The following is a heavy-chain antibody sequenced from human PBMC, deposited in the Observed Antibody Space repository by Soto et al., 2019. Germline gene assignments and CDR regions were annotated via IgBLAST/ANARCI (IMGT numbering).Heavy chain of an antibody. CDR1: GYTFTSYD. Sequence: ASVKVSCKASGYTFTSYDINWVRQATGQGLEWMGWMNPNSGNTGYAQKFQGRVTMPRNSSISTAYMELSSLGSEDTAVYYCARGTYDRMPDYYYYYYMDVWGKGTTVTVSS. CDR2: MNPNSGNT. V-gene: IGHV1-8*01. CDR3: ARGTYDRMPDYYYYYYMDV. J-gene: IGHJ6*03. D-gene: IGHD5-12*01.